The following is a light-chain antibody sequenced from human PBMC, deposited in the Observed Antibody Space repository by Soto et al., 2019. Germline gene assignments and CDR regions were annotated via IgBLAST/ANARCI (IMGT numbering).Light chain of an antibody. CDR2: DVS. Sequence: QSALTQPASVSGSPGQSITITCTGTSSDVGGYNYVSWYQQHPGKAPKVLISDVSNRPSGISNRFSGSKSGNTASLTISGLQAEDEADYYCSSYTSIDNWVFRTGTKSPS. V-gene: IGLV2-14*03. CDR1: SSDVGGYNY. CDR3: SSYTSIDNWV. J-gene: IGLJ1*01.